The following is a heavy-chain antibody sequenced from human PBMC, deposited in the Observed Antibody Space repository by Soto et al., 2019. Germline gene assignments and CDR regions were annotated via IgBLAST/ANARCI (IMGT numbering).Heavy chain of an antibody. D-gene: IGHD3-9*01. J-gene: IGHJ4*02. Sequence: SVKVSCKASGGTFSSYAISWVRQAPGQGLEWMGGIIPIFGTANYAQKFQGRVTITADESTSTAYMELSSLRSEDRAVYYCASLNYDILTGYSYYFDYWGQGTLVTVSS. CDR2: IIPIFGTA. CDR3: ASLNYDILTGYSYYFDY. V-gene: IGHV1-69*13. CDR1: GGTFSSYA.